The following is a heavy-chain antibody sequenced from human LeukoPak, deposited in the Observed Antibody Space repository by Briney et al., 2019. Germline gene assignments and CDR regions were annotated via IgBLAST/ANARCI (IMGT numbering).Heavy chain of an antibody. CDR1: GFTFSSYG. CDR2: IWYDGSNK. D-gene: IGHD3-22*01. V-gene: IGHV3-33*01. CDR3: AIDYYDGKDYYLGHN. Sequence: GGSLRLSCAASGFTFSSYGMHWVRQAPGKGLEWVAVIWYDGSNKYYADSVRGRFTISRDNSKNTLYLQMSSLRADDTAVYFCAIDYYDGKDYYLGHNWGQGTLVTVSS. J-gene: IGHJ4*02.